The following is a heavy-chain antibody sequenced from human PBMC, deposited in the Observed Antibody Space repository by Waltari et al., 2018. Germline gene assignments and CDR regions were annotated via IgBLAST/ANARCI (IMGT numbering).Heavy chain of an antibody. Sequence: QVQLQESGPGLVKPSETLSLTCTVSGGSISSYSWSWIRQPAGKGLEWIGRIYTSGSTNYNPSLKSRVTMSVDTSKNQFSLKLSSVTAADTAVYYCARDQVQVGATRGFWFDPWGQGTLVTVSS. CDR3: ARDQVQVGATRGFWFDP. CDR1: GGSISSYS. J-gene: IGHJ5*02. V-gene: IGHV4-4*07. CDR2: IYTSGST. D-gene: IGHD1-26*01.